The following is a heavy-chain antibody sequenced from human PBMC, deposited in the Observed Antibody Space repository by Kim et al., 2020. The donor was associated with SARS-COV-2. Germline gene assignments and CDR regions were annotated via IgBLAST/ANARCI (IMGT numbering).Heavy chain of an antibody. D-gene: IGHD3-10*01. V-gene: IGHV1-18*01. J-gene: IGHJ6*02. CDR2: INAYTGNT. CDR3: ARHGGSSGTYGMDV. Sequence: ASVKVSCKASGYRFTNYGISWVRQAPGQGLEWMEWINAYTGNTNSAQKVQGRVTMTTDTSTSTAYMERRSLRSDDTAVYYCARHGGSSGTYGMDVWGQGTTVTVSS. CDR1: GYRFTNYG.